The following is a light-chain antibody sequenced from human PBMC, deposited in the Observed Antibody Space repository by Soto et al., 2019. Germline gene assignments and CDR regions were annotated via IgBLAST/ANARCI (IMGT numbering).Light chain of an antibody. J-gene: IGKJ4*01. Sequence: EVVLTQSPATLSLSPRERATLSCRASQSVGTFLSWYQQKPGQAPRLLIYDVSNRATGVPARFGGSGSGTDFTLTIRKLEPEDFAVYYCQHRDTWTPSVTFGGGTRV. CDR1: QSVGTF. CDR3: QHRDTWTPSVT. CDR2: DVS. V-gene: IGKV3-11*01.